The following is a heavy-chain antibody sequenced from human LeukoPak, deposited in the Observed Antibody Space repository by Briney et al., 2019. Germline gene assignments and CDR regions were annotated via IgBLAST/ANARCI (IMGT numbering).Heavy chain of an antibody. V-gene: IGHV3-48*03. J-gene: IGHJ6*04. CDR2: ISSSGSTI. CDR3: AELGITMIGGV. CDR1: GFTFSSYE. D-gene: IGHD3-10*02. Sequence: GSLRPSCAASGFTFSSYEMNWVRQAPGKGLEWVSYISSSGSTIYYADSVKGRFTISRDNAKNSLYLQMNSLRAEDTAVYYCAELGITMIGGVWGKGTTVTVSS.